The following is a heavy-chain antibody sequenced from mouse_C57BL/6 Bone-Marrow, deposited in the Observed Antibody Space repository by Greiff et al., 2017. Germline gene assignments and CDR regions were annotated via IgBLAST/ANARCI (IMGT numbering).Heavy chain of an antibody. J-gene: IGHJ4*01. CDR2: IDPEDGET. CDR1: GFNIKDYY. CDR3: ARLLTTVVATDAMDY. Sequence: EVKLQQSGAELVKPGASVKLSCTASGFNIKDYYMHWVKQRTEQGLEWIGRIDPEDGETKYAPKFQGKATITADTSSNTAYLQLSSLTSEDTAVYYCARLLTTVVATDAMDYWGQGTSVTVSS. D-gene: IGHD1-1*01. V-gene: IGHV14-2*01.